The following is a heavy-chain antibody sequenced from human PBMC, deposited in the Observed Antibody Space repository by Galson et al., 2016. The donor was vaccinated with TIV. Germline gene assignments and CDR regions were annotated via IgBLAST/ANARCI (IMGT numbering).Heavy chain of an antibody. CDR3: AKEVQRRLPY. Sequence: SLRLSCADAGFTFNYHPMHWVRRAPGKGLEWVAVISYGGSSKYYADSVKGRFTISRDNSKNTLYLQMNSLRPEDTAVFYCAKEVQRRLPYWGQGTLVTVSS. J-gene: IGHJ4*02. CDR2: ISYGGSSK. D-gene: IGHD1-1*01. V-gene: IGHV3-30-3*01. CDR1: GFTFNYHP.